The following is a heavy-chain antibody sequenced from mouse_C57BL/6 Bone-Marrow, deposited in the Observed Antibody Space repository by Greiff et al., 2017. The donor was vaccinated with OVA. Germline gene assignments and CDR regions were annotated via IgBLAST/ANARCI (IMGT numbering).Heavy chain of an antibody. Sequence: VQLQQSGPELVKPGASVKISCKASGYTFTDYYMNWVKQSPGQSLEWIGDINPNNGGTSYNQKFKGKATLTVDKSSSTAYMELRSLTSEDSAVYYCARGSNSFYAMDYWGQGTSVTVSS. CDR2: INPNNGGT. CDR3: ARGSNSFYAMDY. D-gene: IGHD2-5*01. J-gene: IGHJ4*01. V-gene: IGHV1-26*01. CDR1: GYTFTDYY.